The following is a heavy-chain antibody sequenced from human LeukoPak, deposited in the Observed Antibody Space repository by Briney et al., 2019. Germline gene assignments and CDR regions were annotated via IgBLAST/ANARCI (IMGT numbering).Heavy chain of an antibody. CDR2: IRYDGSNK. V-gene: IGHV3-30*02. D-gene: IGHD2/OR15-2a*01. CDR1: GFTFSSYG. CDR3: AKDPPINSWDDAFDI. Sequence: PGGSLRLSCAASGFTFSSYGMHWVRQAPGKGLEWVAFIRYDGSNKYYADSVKGRFTISRDNSKNTLYLQMNSLRAEDTAVYYCAKDPPINSWDDAFDIWGQGTMVTVSS. J-gene: IGHJ3*02.